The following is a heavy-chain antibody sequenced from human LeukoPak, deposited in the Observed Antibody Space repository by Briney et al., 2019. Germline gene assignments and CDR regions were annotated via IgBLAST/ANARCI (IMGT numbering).Heavy chain of an antibody. V-gene: IGHV1-2*02. CDR3: ARGYCSGDCFTLFDY. D-gene: IGHD2-21*02. CDR1: GYMFTGYY. J-gene: IGHJ4*02. CDR2: INPNSGGT. Sequence: EASVKVSCKASGYMFTGYYMHWVRQAPGQGLEWMGWINPNSGGTNHAQKFQGRVTMTRDTSISTAYMELSSLRSDDTAVYYCARGYCSGDCFTLFDYWGQGTLVTVSS.